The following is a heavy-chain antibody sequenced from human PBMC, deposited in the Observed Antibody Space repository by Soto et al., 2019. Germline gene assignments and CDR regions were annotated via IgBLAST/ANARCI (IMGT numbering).Heavy chain of an antibody. D-gene: IGHD2-2*01. CDR2: IWYDGSNK. V-gene: IGHV3-33*01. CDR1: GVTFSSYC. CDR3: ARVGYCSSTSCYLYYGMDV. J-gene: IGHJ6*02. Sequence: GGSLRLSCAASGVTFSSYCMHWVRQAPGKGLEWVAVIWYDGSNKYYADSVKGRFTISRDNSKNTLYLQMNSLRAEDTAVYYCARVGYCSSTSCYLYYGMDVWGQGTTVTVSS.